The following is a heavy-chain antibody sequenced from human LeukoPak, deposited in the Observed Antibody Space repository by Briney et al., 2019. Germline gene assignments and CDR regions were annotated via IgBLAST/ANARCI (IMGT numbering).Heavy chain of an antibody. D-gene: IGHD3-3*01. CDR1: GGSISGYH. V-gene: IGHV4-59*08. CDR2: IFYTGNA. J-gene: IGHJ4*02. CDR3: ARHSTFFGVVIIKGRVRGPFDY. Sequence: PSETLSLTCTVSGGSISGYHWNWIRQSPGKGLEWIANIFYTGNADYNPSLKSRVTISLDTPKNQLSLKLSSVTAADTAVYYCARHSTFFGVVIIKGRVRGPFDYWGQGTLVTVSS.